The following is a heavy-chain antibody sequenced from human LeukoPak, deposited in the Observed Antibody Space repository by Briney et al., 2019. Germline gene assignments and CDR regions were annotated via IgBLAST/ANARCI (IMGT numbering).Heavy chain of an antibody. CDR3: ANSRGYYYDSSGYYYFDS. J-gene: IGHJ4*02. D-gene: IGHD3-22*01. Sequence: GGSLRLSCAASGFTFSSYAMSWVRQAPGKGLEWVSAISGSGGSTYNADSVKGRFTISRDNSKNTLYLQMNSLRAEDTAVYYRANSRGYYYDSSGYYYFDSWGQGTLVTVSS. CDR2: ISGSGGST. CDR1: GFTFSSYA. V-gene: IGHV3-23*01.